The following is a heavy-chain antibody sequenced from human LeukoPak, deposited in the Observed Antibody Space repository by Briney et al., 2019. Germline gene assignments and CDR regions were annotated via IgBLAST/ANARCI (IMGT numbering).Heavy chain of an antibody. V-gene: IGHV6-1*01. D-gene: IGHD3-22*01. Sequence: SQTLSLTCAVSGDSVSSNSAAWHWVRQSPSRGLEWLGRTYYKSKWYNDYALSVKSRITINPDTSENQFSLHLNSVTPEDTAVYYCARSGITMIGADFDYWGQGTLVTVSS. CDR1: GDSVSSNSAA. J-gene: IGHJ4*02. CDR2: TYYKSKWYN. CDR3: ARSGITMIGADFDY.